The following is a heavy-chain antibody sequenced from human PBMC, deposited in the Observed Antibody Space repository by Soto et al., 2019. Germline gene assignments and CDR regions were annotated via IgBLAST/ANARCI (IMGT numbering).Heavy chain of an antibody. D-gene: IGHD3-3*01. V-gene: IGHV3-23*01. CDR2: ISGSGGST. CDR1: GFTFSSYA. Sequence: GGSLRLSCAASGFTFSSYAMSWVRQAPGKGLEWVSAISGSGGSTYYADSVKGRFTISRDNSKNTLYLQMNSLRAEDTAVYYCAKTYYDFWSGSLGAFDIWGQGTMVTVSS. J-gene: IGHJ3*02. CDR3: AKTYYDFWSGSLGAFDI.